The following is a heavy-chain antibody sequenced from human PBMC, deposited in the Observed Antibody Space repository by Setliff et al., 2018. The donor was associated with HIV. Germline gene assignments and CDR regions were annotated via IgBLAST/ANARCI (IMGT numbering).Heavy chain of an antibody. D-gene: IGHD1-1*01. CDR3: ARESERGPHYFDY. V-gene: IGHV4-59*01. CDR2: IYYSGST. J-gene: IGHJ4*02. CDR1: GGSISSYY. Sequence: PSETLSLTCTVSGGSISSYYWSRIRQPPGKGLEWIGYIYYSGSTNYNPSLKSRVTISVDTSKNQFSLKLSSVTAADTAVYYCARESERGPHYFDYWGQGTLVTVSS.